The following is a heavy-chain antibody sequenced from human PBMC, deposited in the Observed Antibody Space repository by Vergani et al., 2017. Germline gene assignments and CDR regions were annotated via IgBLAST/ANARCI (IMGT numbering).Heavy chain of an antibody. CDR2: ISWNSGSI. J-gene: IGHJ4*02. D-gene: IGHD6-6*01. CDR1: GFTSDDYA. V-gene: IGHV3-9*02. Sequence: VQLVESGGGVVQPGRPLRLLCAASGFTSDDYATHWVRQAPGQGLEWVSGISWNSGSIGYADSAKGRFTISRDNAKNSRYLQMKSLRAEDTALYYCARGSSSSGRHFDCCSQGTLVSVSS. CDR3: ARGSSSSGRHFDC.